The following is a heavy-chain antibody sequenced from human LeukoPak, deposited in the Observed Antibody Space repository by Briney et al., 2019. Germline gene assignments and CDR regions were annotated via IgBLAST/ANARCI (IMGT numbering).Heavy chain of an antibody. Sequence: SAGSLRLSCAVSGFIVSSYYMTWVRQGPGKGLEWVSLIYSGGSTYCADSVKGRFTISRDNSKNTLYLQMNSLRAEDTAVYYCARRALYFDYWGQGTLVTVSS. V-gene: IGHV3-53*01. J-gene: IGHJ4*02. CDR3: ARRALYFDY. CDR2: IYSGGST. CDR1: GFIVSSYY.